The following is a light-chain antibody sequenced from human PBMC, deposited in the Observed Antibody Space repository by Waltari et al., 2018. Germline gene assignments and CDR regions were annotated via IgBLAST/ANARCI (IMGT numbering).Light chain of an antibody. V-gene: IGLV10-54*01. CDR2: RDS. CDR1: SNNVGHQR. Sequence: QAGLTQPPSVSKGLRQTATLTCTGNSNNVGHQRAAWLQQHQGHPPKLLSYRDSNRPSGISERFSASRSGNTASLTISGLQPEDEADYYCSAWDSSVSAVVFGGGTKLTVL. CDR3: SAWDSSVSAVV. J-gene: IGLJ2*01.